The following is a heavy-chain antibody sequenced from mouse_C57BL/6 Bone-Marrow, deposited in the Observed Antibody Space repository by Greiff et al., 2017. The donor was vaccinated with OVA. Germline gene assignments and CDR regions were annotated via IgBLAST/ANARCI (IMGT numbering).Heavy chain of an antibody. V-gene: IGHV5-9-1*02. CDR3: TRDLTGTSWFAY. CDR2: ISSGGDYI. CDR1: GFTFSSYA. D-gene: IGHD4-1*01. Sequence: EVKVVESGEGLVKPGGSLKLSCAASGFTFSSYAMSWVRQTPEKRLEWVAYISSGGDYIYYADTVKGRFTISRDNARNTLYLQMSSLKSKDTAMYYCTRDLTGTSWFAYWGQGTLVTVSA. J-gene: IGHJ3*01.